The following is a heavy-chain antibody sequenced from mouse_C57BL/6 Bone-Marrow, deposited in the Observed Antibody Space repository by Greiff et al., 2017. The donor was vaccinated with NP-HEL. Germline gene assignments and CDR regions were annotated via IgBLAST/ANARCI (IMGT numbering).Heavy chain of an antibody. V-gene: IGHV10-3*01. CDR3: VRDLDSSGLFDY. Sequence: EVQGVESGGGLVQPKGSLKLSCAASGFTFNTYAMHWVRQAPGKGLEWVARIRSKSSNYATYYADSVKDRFTISRDDSQSMLYLQMNNLKTEDTAMYYCVRDLDSSGLFDYWGQGTTLTVSS. CDR2: IRSKSSNYAT. CDR1: GFTFNTYA. D-gene: IGHD3-2*02. J-gene: IGHJ2*01.